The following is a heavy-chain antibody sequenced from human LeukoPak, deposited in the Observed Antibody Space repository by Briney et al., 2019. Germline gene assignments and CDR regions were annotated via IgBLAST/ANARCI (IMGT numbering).Heavy chain of an antibody. Sequence: ASVKVSCKASGYNFTGYYMHWVRQAPGQGLEWMGWINPNSGGTNYAQKFQGRVTMTRDTSISTAYMELSRLRSDDTAVYYCARDLSRDIVVVPAAIVAFDIWGQGTMVTVSS. CDR3: ARDLSRDIVVVPAAIVAFDI. CDR1: GYNFTGYY. D-gene: IGHD2-2*01. CDR2: INPNSGGT. J-gene: IGHJ3*02. V-gene: IGHV1-2*02.